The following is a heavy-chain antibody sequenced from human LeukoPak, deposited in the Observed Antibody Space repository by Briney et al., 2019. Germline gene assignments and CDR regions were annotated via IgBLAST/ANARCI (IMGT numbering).Heavy chain of an antibody. Sequence: PGGSLRLSCAASGFTFDDYYMSWVRQAPGKGLQWISSISASGTMTFYADSVQGRFTISRGNAKNSLHLQLNSLRAEDTAVYYCARHMVLSPCDYWGQGTLVAVSS. D-gene: IGHD4/OR15-4a*01. J-gene: IGHJ4*02. CDR1: GFTFDDYY. V-gene: IGHV3-11*01. CDR3: ARHMVLSPCDY. CDR2: ISASGTMT.